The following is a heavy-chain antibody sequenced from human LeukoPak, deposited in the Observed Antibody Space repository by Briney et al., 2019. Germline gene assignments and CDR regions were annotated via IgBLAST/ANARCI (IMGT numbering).Heavy chain of an antibody. CDR2: ISSSGSTI. J-gene: IGHJ4*02. D-gene: IGHD1-20*01. CDR1: GFTFSSYE. Sequence: GGSLRLSCAASGFTFSSYEMNWVRQAPGKGLEWVSYISSSGSTIYYADSVKGRFTISRDNAKNSLYLQMNSLRAEDTAVYYCAREGITGIVGRGFDYWGQGTLITVSS. V-gene: IGHV3-48*03. CDR3: AREGITGIVGRGFDY.